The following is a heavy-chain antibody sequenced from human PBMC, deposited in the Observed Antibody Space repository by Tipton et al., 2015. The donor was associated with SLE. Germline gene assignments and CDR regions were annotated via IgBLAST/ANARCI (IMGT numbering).Heavy chain of an antibody. D-gene: IGHD3-3*01. Sequence: TLSLTCSVSGGSVTNYYWSWIRQPPGKGLEWIGYIYHSGSTYYNPSLRSRLTISVDTAKNQFSLSLSSVTAVDTAVYYCAREGSGNGFDCWGQGTLVTVSS. CDR1: GGSVTNYY. CDR3: AREGSGNGFDC. J-gene: IGHJ4*02. CDR2: IYHSGST. V-gene: IGHV4-59*02.